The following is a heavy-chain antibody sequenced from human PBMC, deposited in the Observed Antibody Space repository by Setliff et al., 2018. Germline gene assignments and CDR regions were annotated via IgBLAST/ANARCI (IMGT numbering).Heavy chain of an antibody. J-gene: IGHJ4*02. CDR3: SVQSEFGHDCSDGSCHPNYFDS. CDR2: ISYDGSNK. Sequence: GGSLRLSCAASGFTFSSYAMHWVRQAPGKGLEWVAVISYDGSNKYYADSVKGRFTISRDSSENTLFLQMTSLRAEDTAVYYCSVQSEFGHDCSDGSCHPNYFDSWGQGTLVTVSS. CDR1: GFTFSSYA. V-gene: IGHV3-30*14. D-gene: IGHD2-15*01.